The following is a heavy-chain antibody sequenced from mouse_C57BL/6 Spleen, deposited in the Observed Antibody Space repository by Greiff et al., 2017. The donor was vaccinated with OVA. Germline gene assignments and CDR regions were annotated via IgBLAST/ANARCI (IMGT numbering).Heavy chain of an antibody. D-gene: IGHD1-1*02. CDR1: GYTFTDYE. V-gene: IGHV1-15*01. CDR3: TRGGLMAGFDY. Sequence: QVQLQQSGAELVRPGASVTLSCKASGYTFTDYEMPWVKQTPVHGLEWIGAIDPETGGTAYNQKFKGKAILTADTSSSTAYMELRSLTSEDSAVYYCTRGGLMAGFDYWGKGTTLTVSS. J-gene: IGHJ2*01. CDR2: IDPETGGT.